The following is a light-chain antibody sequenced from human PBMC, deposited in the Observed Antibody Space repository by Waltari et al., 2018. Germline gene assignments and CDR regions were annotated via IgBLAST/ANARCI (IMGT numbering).Light chain of an antibody. CDR1: ARDAGPYKL. CDR3: CSYVGGAKVT. V-gene: IGLV2-23*01. Sequence: QSALTQPASVSGSPGQSITFSCTGTARDAGPYKLVPWYQHHPGTAPKLIIYDGDKRPSGVSSRFSASKSGDTASLTISGLQSEDEADYYCCSYVGGAKVTFGGGTKVTVL. CDR2: DGD. J-gene: IGLJ2*01.